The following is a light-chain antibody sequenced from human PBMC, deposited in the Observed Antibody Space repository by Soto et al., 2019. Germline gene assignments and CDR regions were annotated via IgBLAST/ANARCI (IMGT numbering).Light chain of an antibody. CDR3: QQYNNYWT. CDR2: DAS. Sequence: AIPLTQSPSSLSASIGDRFTITCRASQDINSYLNCYQQKPGKAPKLLIYDASSLESGVPSRFSGSGSATEFTLTISSLQPDDFATYYCQQYNNYWTFGQGTRWIS. J-gene: IGKJ1*01. V-gene: IGKV1-13*01. CDR1: QDINSY.